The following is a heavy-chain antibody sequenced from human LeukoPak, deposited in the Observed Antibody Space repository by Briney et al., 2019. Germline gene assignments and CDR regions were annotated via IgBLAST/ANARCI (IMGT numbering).Heavy chain of an antibody. D-gene: IGHD5-12*01. V-gene: IGHV3-7*01. Sequence: PGGSLRLSCAASGFTFSKAWMSWVRQAPGKGLEWVVNIKQDGSEKYYVDSVKGRFTISRDNAKNSLYLQMNSLRAEDTAVYYCAREDSGYDYGLGMRDAFDIWGQGTMVTVSS. J-gene: IGHJ3*02. CDR2: IKQDGSEK. CDR1: GFTFSKAW. CDR3: AREDSGYDYGLGMRDAFDI.